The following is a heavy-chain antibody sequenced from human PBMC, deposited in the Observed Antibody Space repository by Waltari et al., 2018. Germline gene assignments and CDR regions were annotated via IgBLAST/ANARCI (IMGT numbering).Heavy chain of an antibody. CDR2: IYSGGSST. CDR3: AKDSNVDY. Sequence: EVQLLESGGGLVQPGGSLRLSCAASGFTFSSYAMSWVRQAPGKGLEWVSVIYSGGSSTYYADSVKGRFTISRDNSKNTLYLQMNSLRAEDTAVYYCAKDSNVDYWGQGTLVTVSS. CDR1: GFTFSSYA. J-gene: IGHJ4*02. V-gene: IGHV3-23*03.